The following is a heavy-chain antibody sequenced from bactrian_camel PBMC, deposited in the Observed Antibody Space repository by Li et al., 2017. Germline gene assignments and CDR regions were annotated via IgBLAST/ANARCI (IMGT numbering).Heavy chain of an antibody. Sequence: HVQLVESGGGSVQAGGSLKLSCVASGYTYSRYCMAWFRQAPGKKREGVAAIDIDGATTYADSVKGRFTISHDDAKNTLYLQMNSLKPEDTAMYYCAADSRGTSIKLLPSILFREFEFNFWGRGTQVTVS. CDR3: AADSRGTSIKLLPSILFREFEFNF. D-gene: IGHD2*01. CDR2: IDIDGAT. J-gene: IGHJ4*01. V-gene: IGHV3S26*01. CDR1: GYTYSRYC.